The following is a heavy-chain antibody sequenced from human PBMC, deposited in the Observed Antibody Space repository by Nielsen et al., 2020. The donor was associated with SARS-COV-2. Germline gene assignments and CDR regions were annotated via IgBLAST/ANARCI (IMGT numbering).Heavy chain of an antibody. CDR3: ANGDYGGGYYYYYGMDV. CDR2: INHSGST. D-gene: IGHD4-17*01. V-gene: IGHV4-34*01. J-gene: IGHJ6*02. Sequence: SETLSLTCAVYGGSFSGYYWSWIRQPPGKGLEWIGEINHSGSTNYNPSLKSRVTISVDTSKNQFSLKLSSVTAADTAAYYCANGDYGGGYYYYYGMDVWGQGTTVTVSS. CDR1: GGSFSGYY.